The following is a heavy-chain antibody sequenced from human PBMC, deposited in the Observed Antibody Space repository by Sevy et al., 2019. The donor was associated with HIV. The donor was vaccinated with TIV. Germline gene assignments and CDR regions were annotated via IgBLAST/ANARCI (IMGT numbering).Heavy chain of an antibody. CDR2: LYHSGST. CDR1: DGSISSSPYY. Sequence: SETLSLTCTVSDGSISSSPYYWAWIRQPPGKGPEWIGSLYHSGSTYYNPSLKSRVTMFVDTSRSHFSLKLTSVTAADTAGYYGAGPRAFGADRGGLDWLDPWGRGRRGGVSS. CDR3: AGPRAFGADRGGLDWLDP. V-gene: IGHV4-39*02. J-gene: IGHJ5*02. D-gene: IGHD3-16*01.